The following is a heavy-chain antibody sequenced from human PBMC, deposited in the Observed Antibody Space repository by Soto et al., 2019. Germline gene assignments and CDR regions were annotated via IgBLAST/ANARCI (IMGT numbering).Heavy chain of an antibody. CDR3: ARDHFPDCSGVSGYDPRIPGAGWFDP. CDR1: GGTFSSYA. J-gene: IGHJ5*02. CDR2: IIPIFGTA. V-gene: IGHV1-69*13. D-gene: IGHD2-15*01. Sequence: SVQVSFRASGGTFSSYAISWVRQAPEQGLEWMGGIIPIFGTANYAQKFQGRVTITADESTSTAYMELSSLRSEHTAVYYCARDHFPDCSGVSGYDPRIPGAGWFDPWGQGTLVTLSS.